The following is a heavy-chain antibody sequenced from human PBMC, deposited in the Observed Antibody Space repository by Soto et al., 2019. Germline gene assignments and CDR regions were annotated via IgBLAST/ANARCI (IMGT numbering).Heavy chain of an antibody. CDR2: FSAGGRA. CDR1: GFSFSNYA. CDR3: AKESMPEHYGDTLFDH. V-gene: IGHV3-23*01. Sequence: EVQLLASGGGLVQPGGSLRLSCEASGFSFSNYALSWVRQAPGKGLEWVSTFSAGGRAYYADSVKGRFTIAKDFSKNTLHLQTNSLRAEDTAVYFCAKESMPEHYGDTLFDHWGQGTRVTVSS. D-gene: IGHD4-17*01. J-gene: IGHJ4*02.